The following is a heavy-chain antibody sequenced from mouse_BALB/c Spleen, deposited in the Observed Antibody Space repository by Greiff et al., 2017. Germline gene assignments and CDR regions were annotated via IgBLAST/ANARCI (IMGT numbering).Heavy chain of an antibody. V-gene: IGHV5-17*02. J-gene: IGHJ1*01. CDR3: ARSGELLRYFYWYFDV. Sequence: EVKLVESGGGLVQPGGSRKLSCAASGFTFSSFGMHWVRQAPEKGLEWVAYISSGSSTIYYADTVKGRFTISRDNPKNTLFLQMTSLRSEDTAMYYCARSGELLRYFYWYFDVWGAGTTVTVSS. CDR2: ISSGSSTI. D-gene: IGHD1-1*01. CDR1: GFTFSSFG.